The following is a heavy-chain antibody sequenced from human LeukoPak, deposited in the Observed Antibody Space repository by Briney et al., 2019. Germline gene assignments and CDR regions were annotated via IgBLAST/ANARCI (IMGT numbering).Heavy chain of an antibody. V-gene: IGHV1-2*02. CDR3: ARSLRPPDAFDI. Sequence: ASVKVSCKASGYTFTGYYMHWVRQAPGQGLEWMGWINPNSGGTNYPQKFQGRVTMTRDTSISTAYMELSRLRSDDTAVYYCARSLRPPDAFDIWGQGTMVTVSS. CDR2: INPNSGGT. J-gene: IGHJ3*02. D-gene: IGHD3-16*01. CDR1: GYTFTGYY.